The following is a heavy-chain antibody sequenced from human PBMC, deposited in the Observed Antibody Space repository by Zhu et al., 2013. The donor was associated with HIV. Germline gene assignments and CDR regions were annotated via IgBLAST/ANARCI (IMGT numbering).Heavy chain of an antibody. V-gene: IGHV4-59*01. CDR2: IYYSGST. CDR3: ARDDYGSADY. CDR1: GGSISSYY. D-gene: IGHD3-10*01. Sequence: QVQLQESGPGLVKPSGTLSLTCTVSGGSISSYYWSWIRQPPGKGLEWIGYIYYSGSTNYNPSLKSRVTISVDTSKNQFSLKLSSVTAADTAVYYCARDDYGSADYWGQGTLVTVSS. J-gene: IGHJ4*02.